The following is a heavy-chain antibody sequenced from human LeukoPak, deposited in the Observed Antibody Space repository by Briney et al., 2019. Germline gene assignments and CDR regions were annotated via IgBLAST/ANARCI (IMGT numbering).Heavy chain of an antibody. D-gene: IGHD5-18*01. V-gene: IGHV1-18*01. Sequence: ASVKVSCKGSGYTFTSYGISWVRQAPGQGLEWMGWISAYNGNTNYAQKLQGRATMTTDTSTSTAYMELRSLRSDDTALYYCARVRVQLWSFDYWGQGTLVTVSS. CDR2: ISAYNGNT. CDR3: ARVRVQLWSFDY. J-gene: IGHJ4*02. CDR1: GYTFTSYG.